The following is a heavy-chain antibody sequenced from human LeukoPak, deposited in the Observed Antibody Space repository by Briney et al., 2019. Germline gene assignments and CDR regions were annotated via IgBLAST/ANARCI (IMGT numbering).Heavy chain of an antibody. Sequence: GGSLRLSCAVSGFTFSTNGMHWVRQAPGKGLEWVAVIWYDGSNKYYADSVKGRFTISRDNSKNTLYLQMNSLRAEDTAVYYCAREMATTYFDYWGQGTLVTVSS. D-gene: IGHD5-24*01. CDR1: GFTFSTNG. V-gene: IGHV3-33*01. J-gene: IGHJ4*02. CDR3: AREMATTYFDY. CDR2: IWYDGSNK.